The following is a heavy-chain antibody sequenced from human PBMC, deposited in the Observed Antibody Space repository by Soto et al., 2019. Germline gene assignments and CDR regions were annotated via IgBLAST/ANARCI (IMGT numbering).Heavy chain of an antibody. Sequence: GGSLRLSCSASGFPFGRYAMHWVRQCSGKGLEYVSAVTSNGGSVYYADSVKGRFSFSRDNFQNTLHLHMSSLKAEDTAVYYCVKDLGSTITCSTRAFVI. CDR1: GFPFGRYA. CDR2: VTSNGGSV. J-gene: IGHJ3*02. D-gene: IGHD1-26*01. V-gene: IGHV3-64D*06. CDR3: VKDLGSTITCSTRAFVI.